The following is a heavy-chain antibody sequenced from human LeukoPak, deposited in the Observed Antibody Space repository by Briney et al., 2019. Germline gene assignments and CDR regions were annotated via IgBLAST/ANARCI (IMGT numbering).Heavy chain of an antibody. D-gene: IGHD3-3*01. J-gene: IGHJ3*02. V-gene: IGHV3-30*18. Sequence: PGGSLRLSCAASGFTFSSYGMHWVRQAPGKGLEWVAVISYDGSNKYYADSVKGRFTISRDNSKNTLYLQMNSLRAEDTAVYYCAKVLRFYDAFDIWGQGTMVTVSS. CDR1: GFTFSSYG. CDR3: AKVLRFYDAFDI. CDR2: ISYDGSNK.